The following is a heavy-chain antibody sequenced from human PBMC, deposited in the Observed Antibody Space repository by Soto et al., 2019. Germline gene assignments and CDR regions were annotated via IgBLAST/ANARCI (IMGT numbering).Heavy chain of an antibody. D-gene: IGHD3-16*01. V-gene: IGHV4-39*01. CDR2: IYYSGST. CDR1: GGSISSSSYY. CDR3: ARGGRGDV. Sequence: PSETLSLTCTVSGGSISSSSYYWGGIHQPPGKGLEWIGSIYYSGSTYYNPSLKSRVTISVDTSKNQFSLKLSSVTAADTAVYYCARGGRGDVWGQGTTVTVSS. J-gene: IGHJ6*02.